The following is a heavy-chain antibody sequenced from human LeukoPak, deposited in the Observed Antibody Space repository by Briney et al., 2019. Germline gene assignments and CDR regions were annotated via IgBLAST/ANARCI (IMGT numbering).Heavy chain of an antibody. CDR2: IYYSGGT. Sequence: SETLSLTCTVSGGSITSGGYYWSWVRQLPGKGLECIGHIYYSGGTFYNPSLKSRLTISADTSENQFSLKLNSITAADTAVYYCARGRLDVTAAGKDYLDVWGKGTTVTVSS. V-gene: IGHV4-31*03. J-gene: IGHJ6*03. CDR3: ARGRLDVTAAGKDYLDV. CDR1: GGSITSGGYY. D-gene: IGHD6-13*01.